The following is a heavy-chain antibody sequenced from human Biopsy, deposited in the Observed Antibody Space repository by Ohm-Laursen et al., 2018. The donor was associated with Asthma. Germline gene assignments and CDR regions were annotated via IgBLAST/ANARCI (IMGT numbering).Heavy chain of an antibody. CDR1: GDSIDSGDYS. J-gene: IGHJ4*02. CDR2: IYRNGNT. CDR3: ARGWNCGGDCYSLDS. D-gene: IGHD2-21*02. Sequence: SDTLSLTCTASGDSIDSGDYSWTWIRQSPGVGLEWIGYIYRNGNTYYNPTLKNRVTISIDRSKNQFPLRLRSVTAADTAVYYCARGWNCGGDCYSLDSWGQGTLVTVSS. V-gene: IGHV4-30-2*06.